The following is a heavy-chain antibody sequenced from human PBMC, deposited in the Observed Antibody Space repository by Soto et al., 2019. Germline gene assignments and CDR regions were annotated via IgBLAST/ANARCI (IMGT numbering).Heavy chain of an antibody. CDR1: GFTFSRYA. CDR3: AKGYYYDSSGYYSTPGFFDY. D-gene: IGHD3-22*01. CDR2: ISGSGGST. J-gene: IGHJ4*02. V-gene: IGHV3-23*01. Sequence: EVQLLESGGGLVQPGGSLRLSCAASGFTFSRYAMSWVRQAPGKGLEWVSAISGSGGSTYYADSVKGRFTISRDNSKNTLYLQMNSLRAEDTAVYYCAKGYYYDSSGYYSTPGFFDYWGQGTLVTVSS.